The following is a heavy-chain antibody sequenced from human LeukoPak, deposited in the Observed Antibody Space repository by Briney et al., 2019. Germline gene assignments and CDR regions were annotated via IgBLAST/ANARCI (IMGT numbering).Heavy chain of an antibody. V-gene: IGHV3-21*01. CDR2: ISRSSSYI. CDR1: GFTFSSYS. J-gene: IGHJ4*02. D-gene: IGHD5-24*01. CDR3: AREGRDGYKY. Sequence: GGSLRLSCAASGFTFSSYSMNWVRQAPGKGLEWVSSISRSSSYIYYADSVKGRCTISRDNAKNSLYLQMNSLRAEDTAVYYCAREGRDGYKYWGQGTLVTVSS.